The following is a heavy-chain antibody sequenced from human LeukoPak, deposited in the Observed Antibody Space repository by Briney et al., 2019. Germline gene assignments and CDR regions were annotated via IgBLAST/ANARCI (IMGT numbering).Heavy chain of an antibody. CDR3: ARLGSGISYYYYMDV. CDR2: ISSSSSYI. Sequence: GGSLRLSCAASGFTVSRNYMTWVRQAPGKGLEWVSSISSSSSYIYYADSVKGRFTISRDNAKNSLYLQMNSLRAEDTALYYCARLGSGISYYYYMDVWGKGTTVTVSS. CDR1: GFTVSRNY. J-gene: IGHJ6*03. D-gene: IGHD1-14*01. V-gene: IGHV3-21*04.